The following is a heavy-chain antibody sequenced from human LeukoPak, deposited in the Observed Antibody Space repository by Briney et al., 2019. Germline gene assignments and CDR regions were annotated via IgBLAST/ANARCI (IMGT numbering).Heavy chain of an antibody. Sequence: ASVKVSCKASGYTFTGYYMHWVRQAPGQGLEWMGWINPNSGGTNYAQRFQGRVTMTRDTSISTAYMELSRLRSDDTAVYYCATTNYYDSSGDLGYWGQGTLVTVSS. D-gene: IGHD3-22*01. CDR3: ATTNYYDSSGDLGY. CDR2: INPNSGGT. J-gene: IGHJ4*02. CDR1: GYTFTGYY. V-gene: IGHV1-2*02.